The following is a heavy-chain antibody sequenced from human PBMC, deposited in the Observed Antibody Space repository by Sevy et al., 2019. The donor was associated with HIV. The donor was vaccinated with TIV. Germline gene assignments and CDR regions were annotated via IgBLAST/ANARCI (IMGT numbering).Heavy chain of an antibody. CDR3: AWGGVSRSYYYYGMDV. D-gene: IGHD3-3*01. J-gene: IGHJ6*02. Sequence: SESLSLTCTVSGGSISSYSWSWIRQPPGKGLEWVGYIDYSGSSNCNPSLKSRVTISVDTSKNQFSLKLSSVTAADTAVYYCAWGGVSRSYYYYGMDVWGQGTTVTVSS. CDR1: GGSISSYS. V-gene: IGHV4-59*01. CDR2: IDYSGSS.